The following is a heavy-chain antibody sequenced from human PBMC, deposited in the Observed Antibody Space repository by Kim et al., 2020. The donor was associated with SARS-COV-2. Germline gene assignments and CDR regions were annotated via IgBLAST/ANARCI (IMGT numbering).Heavy chain of an antibody. V-gene: IGHV3-43*02. CDR2: ISGDGGST. D-gene: IGHD5-18*01. CDR3: ANSHVDTVL. Sequence: GGSLRLSCAASGFTFDDYAMHWVRQAPGKGLEWVSLISGDGGSTYYADSVKGRFTISRDNSKNSLYLQMNSLRTEDTALYYCANSHVDTVLWGRGTLVTVSS. J-gene: IGHJ2*01. CDR1: GFTFDDYA.